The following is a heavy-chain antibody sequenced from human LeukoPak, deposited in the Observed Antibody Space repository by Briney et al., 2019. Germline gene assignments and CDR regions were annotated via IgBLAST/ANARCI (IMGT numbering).Heavy chain of an antibody. Sequence: GGSLRLSCAASGFTFSSYSMNWVRQAPGKGLEWVSSISSSSSYIYYADSVKGRLTISRDNAKNSLYLQMNSLRAEDTAVYYCARLGIVGAIDAFDIWGQGTMVTVSS. V-gene: IGHV3-21*01. CDR3: ARLGIVGAIDAFDI. CDR1: GFTFSSYS. CDR2: ISSSSSYI. J-gene: IGHJ3*02. D-gene: IGHD1-26*01.